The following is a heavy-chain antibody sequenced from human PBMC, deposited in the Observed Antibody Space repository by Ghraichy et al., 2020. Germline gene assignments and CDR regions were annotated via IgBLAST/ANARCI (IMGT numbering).Heavy chain of an antibody. CDR2: TRNKANSYTT. D-gene: IGHD2-15*01. CDR1: GFTFSDHY. CDR3: ILGYCSGGSCYSIVS. Sequence: LSLTCAASGFTFSDHYMDWVRQAPGKGLEWVGRTRNKANSYTTEYAASVKGRFTISRDDSKNSLYLQMNSLKTEDTAVYYCILGYCSGGSCYSIVSWGQGTLVTVSS. V-gene: IGHV3-72*01. J-gene: IGHJ5*02.